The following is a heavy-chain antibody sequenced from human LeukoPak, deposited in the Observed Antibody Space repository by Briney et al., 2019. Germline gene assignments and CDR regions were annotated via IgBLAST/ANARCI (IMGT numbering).Heavy chain of an antibody. D-gene: IGHD5-12*01. V-gene: IGHV3-23*01. Sequence: GGSLRLSCAASGFTFSSYAMSWVRQAPGKGLEWVSAISGSGGSTSYADSVKGRLTISRDNSKNTLYLQMNSLRAEDTAVYYCAKGGAPVIVATIEDYWGQGTLVTVSS. CDR1: GFTFSSYA. CDR2: ISGSGGST. J-gene: IGHJ4*02. CDR3: AKGGAPVIVATIEDY.